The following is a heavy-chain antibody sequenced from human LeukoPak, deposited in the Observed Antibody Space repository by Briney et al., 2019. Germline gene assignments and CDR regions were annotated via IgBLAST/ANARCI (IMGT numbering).Heavy chain of an antibody. CDR2: INPNSGGT. CDR1: GYTFTVYY. D-gene: IGHD2/OR15-2a*01. J-gene: IGHJ4*02. Sequence: ASVKVSCKASGYTFTVYYIHWVRQAPGQGLEWMGWINPNSGGTEYAQKFQGRITLTRDTSISTAYMELSRLRSDDTAVYYCASFYAPDRGIESQNLVTVYWGQGTLVSVSS. CDR3: ASFYAPDRGIESQNLVTVY. V-gene: IGHV1-2*02.